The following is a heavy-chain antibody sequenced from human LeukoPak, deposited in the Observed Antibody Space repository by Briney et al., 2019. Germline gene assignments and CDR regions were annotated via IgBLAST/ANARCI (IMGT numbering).Heavy chain of an antibody. Sequence: SVKVSCKASGGTFSSYAISWVRQAPGQGLEWMGRIIPIFGTANYAQKFQGRVTITTDESTSTAYMELSSLRSEDTAVYYCARSPYYYDSSGYYEAGRGAFDIWGQGTMVTVSS. CDR2: IIPIFGTA. V-gene: IGHV1-69*05. J-gene: IGHJ3*02. D-gene: IGHD3-22*01. CDR3: ARSPYYYDSSGYYEAGRGAFDI. CDR1: GGTFSSYA.